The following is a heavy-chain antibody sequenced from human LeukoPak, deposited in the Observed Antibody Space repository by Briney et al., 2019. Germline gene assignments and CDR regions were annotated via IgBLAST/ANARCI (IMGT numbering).Heavy chain of an antibody. D-gene: IGHD3-10*01. CDR3: ARETSYGSGSYQVWFDP. Sequence: SAKVSCKASGGTFSSYAISWVRQAPGQGLEWMGGIIPIFGTANYAQKFQGRVTITADESTSTAYMELSSLRSEDTAVYYCARETSYGSGSYQVWFDPWGQGTLVTVSS. V-gene: IGHV1-69*13. CDR2: IIPIFGTA. CDR1: GGTFSSYA. J-gene: IGHJ5*02.